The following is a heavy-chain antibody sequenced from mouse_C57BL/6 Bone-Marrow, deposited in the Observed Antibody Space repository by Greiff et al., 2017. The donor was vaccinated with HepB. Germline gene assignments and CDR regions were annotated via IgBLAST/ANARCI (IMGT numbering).Heavy chain of an antibody. CDR2: IDPSDSYT. D-gene: IGHD2-2*01. Sequence: QVQLKQPGAELVMPGASVKLSCKASGYTFTSYWMHWVKQRPGQGLEWIGEIDPSDSYTNYNQKFKGKSTLTVDKSSSTAYMQLSSLTSEDSAVYYCARRVTTYFDYWGQGTTLTVSS. CDR3: ARRVTTYFDY. V-gene: IGHV1-69*01. CDR1: GYTFTSYW. J-gene: IGHJ2*01.